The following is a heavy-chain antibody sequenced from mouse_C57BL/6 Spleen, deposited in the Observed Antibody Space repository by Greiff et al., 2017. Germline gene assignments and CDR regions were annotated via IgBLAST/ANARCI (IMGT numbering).Heavy chain of an antibody. CDR2: IYPGSGNT. D-gene: IGHD2-4*01. CDR1: GYTFTDYY. CDR3: ARFDYDEDWYFDV. V-gene: IGHV1-76*01. Sequence: LMESGAELVRPGASVKLSCKASGYTFTDYYINWVKQRPGQGLEWIARIYPGSGNTYYNEKFKGKATLTAEKSSSTAYMQLSSLTSEDCAVYFCARFDYDEDWYFDVWGTGTTVTVSS. J-gene: IGHJ1*03.